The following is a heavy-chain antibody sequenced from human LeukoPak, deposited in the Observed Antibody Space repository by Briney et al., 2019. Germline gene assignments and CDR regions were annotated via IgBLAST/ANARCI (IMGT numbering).Heavy chain of an antibody. CDR2: ISAYNGNT. D-gene: IGHD3-3*01. CDR3: ARDEGDYDFWSGSGPVRYFDY. Sequence: ASVKVSCKASGYTFTSYGISWVRQAPGQGLEWMGWISAYNGNTNYAQKLQGRVTMITDTSMSTAYMELRSLRSDDTAVYYCARDEGDYDFWSGSGPVRYFDYWGQGTLVTVSS. V-gene: IGHV1-18*01. CDR1: GYTFTSYG. J-gene: IGHJ4*02.